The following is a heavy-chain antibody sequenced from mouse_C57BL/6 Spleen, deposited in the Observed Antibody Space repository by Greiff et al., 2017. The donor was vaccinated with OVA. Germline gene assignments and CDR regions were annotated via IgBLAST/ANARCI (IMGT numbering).Heavy chain of an antibody. CDR1: GYAFSSSW. CDR3: ARFGARTGTGY. V-gene: IGHV1-82*01. CDR2: IYPGDGDT. J-gene: IGHJ2*01. D-gene: IGHD4-1*01. Sequence: VQLQQSGPELVKPGASVKISCKASGYAFSSSWMNWVKQRPGKGLEWIGRIYPGDGDTNYNGKFKGKATLTADKSSSTAYMQLSSLTSEDSAVYFCARFGARTGTGYWGQGTTLTVSS.